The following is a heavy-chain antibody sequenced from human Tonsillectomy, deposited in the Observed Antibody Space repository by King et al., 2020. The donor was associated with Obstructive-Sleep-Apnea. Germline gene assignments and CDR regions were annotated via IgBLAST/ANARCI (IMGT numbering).Heavy chain of an antibody. CDR2: ICSRASTI. J-gene: IGHJ6*02. Sequence: QVQLVESGGGLVKPGGSLRLSCAASGLTFSDYYMNWIRQAPVKGLEWVSYICSRASTIYYPDSLKGRFTISRDNARNSLYLQMNSLRAEDTAVYYCARNGLFYGMDVWGQGTTVTVSS. CDR1: GLTFSDYY. CDR3: ARNGLFYGMDV. D-gene: IGHD3-16*01. V-gene: IGHV3-11*01.